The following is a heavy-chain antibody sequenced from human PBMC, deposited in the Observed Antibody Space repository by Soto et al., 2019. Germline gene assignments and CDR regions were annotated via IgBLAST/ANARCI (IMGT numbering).Heavy chain of an antibody. CDR2: ITTDKGKT. CDR1: GYTFTSYG. J-gene: IGHJ4*02. Sequence: GASVKVSCKTSGYTFTSYGISWVRQAPGQGLEWMGWITTDKGKTTYAQKFQGRVAMTTDTSTSTAYMELRSLRSDDTAVYYCATRSPAFDDWGQGTLVTVSS. V-gene: IGHV1-18*01. CDR3: ATRSPAFDD.